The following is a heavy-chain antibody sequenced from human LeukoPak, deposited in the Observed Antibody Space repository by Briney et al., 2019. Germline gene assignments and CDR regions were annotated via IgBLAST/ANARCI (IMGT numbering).Heavy chain of an antibody. CDR3: ARSFDY. Sequence: GGSLRLSCAASPFTFSSYDMHWVRQAPGKGLEWVAYIQYDGSNQQYADSVKGRFSISRDSSKNILYLQMNTLRAEDTAVYYCARSFDYWGQGTLVTVSS. CDR1: PFTFSSYD. V-gene: IGHV3-30*02. J-gene: IGHJ4*02. CDR2: IQYDGSNQ.